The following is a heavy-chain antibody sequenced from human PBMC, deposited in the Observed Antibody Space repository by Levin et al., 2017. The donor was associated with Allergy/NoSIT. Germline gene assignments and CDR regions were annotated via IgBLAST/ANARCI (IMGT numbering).Heavy chain of an antibody. Sequence: GGSLRLSCAASGFTFSSYGMHWVRQAPDKGLEWVAVIWYDGSNKYYADSVKGRFTVSRDNSKNTLYLQMNSLRAEDTAVYYCARDPPYDFWSGYSRTYGMDVWGQGTTVTVSS. J-gene: IGHJ6*02. CDR1: GFTFSSYG. V-gene: IGHV3-33*01. CDR3: ARDPPYDFWSGYSRTYGMDV. CDR2: IWYDGSNK. D-gene: IGHD3-3*01.